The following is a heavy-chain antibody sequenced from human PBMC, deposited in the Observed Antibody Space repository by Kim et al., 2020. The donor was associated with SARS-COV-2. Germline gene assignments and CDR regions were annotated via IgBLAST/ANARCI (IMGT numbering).Heavy chain of an antibody. Sequence: GGSLRLSCVASGFTFSVHSMHWVRQAPGKGLECVSYISASGDTIYYADSVKGRFTISRDNAKNSLYLQMNSLRDEDTAFYYCARERYCTGGNCYYQYFHLWGQGTLVTVSS. V-gene: IGHV3-48*02. CDR1: GFTFSVHS. D-gene: IGHD2-15*01. CDR2: ISASGDTI. CDR3: ARERYCTGGNCYYQYFHL. J-gene: IGHJ1*01.